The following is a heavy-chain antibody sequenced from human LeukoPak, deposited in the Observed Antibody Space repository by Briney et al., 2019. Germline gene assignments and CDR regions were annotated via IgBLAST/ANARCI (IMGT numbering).Heavy chain of an antibody. CDR2: INSDGSWT. CDR3: VSFYETY. D-gene: IGHD2-2*01. V-gene: IGHV3-74*01. J-gene: IGHJ4*02. Sequence: GGSLRLSCAASGNYWMHWVRQAPGKGLVWVSHINSDGSWTSYADSVKGRFTISKDNAMNTVYLQMNNLRAEDTAVYYCVSFYETYWGRGTLVTVSS. CDR1: GNYW.